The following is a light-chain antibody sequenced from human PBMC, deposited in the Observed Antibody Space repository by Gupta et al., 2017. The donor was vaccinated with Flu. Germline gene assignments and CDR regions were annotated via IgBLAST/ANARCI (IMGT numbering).Light chain of an antibody. CDR3: QYYDNTNLV. CDR1: SGSIAGTS. J-gene: IGLJ2*01. Sequence: TVTMSCTRSSGSIAGTSVQWYQQRPGSSPTIVMSDFNQRPSGVPGRFSGSIYASSTSVSLTSSGLKAEDDYYYYSQYYDNTNLVFGGGTRLTVL. CDR2: DFN. V-gene: IGLV6-57*01.